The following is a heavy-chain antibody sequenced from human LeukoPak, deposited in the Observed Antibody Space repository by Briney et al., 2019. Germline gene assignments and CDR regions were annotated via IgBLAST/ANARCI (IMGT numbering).Heavy chain of an antibody. CDR1: GFTFSDYW. D-gene: IGHD3-3*01. V-gene: IGHV3-7*01. J-gene: IGHJ4*02. CDR2: IKQDGGEK. CDR3: ARGAYELDY. Sequence: AGGSLRLSCAASGFTFSDYWMSWVRQAPGKGLEWVANIKQDGGEKYHVDSVKGRFTISRDNAKNSLYLQMNSLRDEDTAVYYCARGAYELDYWGQGTLVTVSS.